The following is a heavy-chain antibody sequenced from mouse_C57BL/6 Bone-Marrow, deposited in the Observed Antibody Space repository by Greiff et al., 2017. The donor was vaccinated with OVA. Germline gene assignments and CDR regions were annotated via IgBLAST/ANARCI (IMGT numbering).Heavy chain of an antibody. CDR2: IAPETGGT. Sequence: QVQLQQSGAELVRPGASVTLSCKASGYTFTDYEMHWVKQTPVHGLEWIGAIAPETGGTAYNQKFKGKAILTADKSSSTAYMELRSLTSEDSAVYYCSNWDDAMDYWGQGTSVTVSS. D-gene: IGHD4-1*01. V-gene: IGHV1-15*01. CDR1: GYTFTDYE. CDR3: SNWDDAMDY. J-gene: IGHJ4*01.